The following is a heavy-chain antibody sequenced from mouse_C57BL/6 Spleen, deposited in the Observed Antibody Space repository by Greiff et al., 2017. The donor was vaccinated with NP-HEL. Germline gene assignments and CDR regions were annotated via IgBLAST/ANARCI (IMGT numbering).Heavy chain of an antibody. J-gene: IGHJ4*01. CDR3: ARERIYDGYYNYAMDY. D-gene: IGHD2-3*01. CDR1: GYTFTDHT. V-gene: IGHV1-78*01. Sequence: VQLQQSDAELVKPGASVKISCKVSGYTFTDHTIHWMKQRPEQGLEWIGYIYPRDGSTKYNEKFKGKATLTADKSSSTAYMQLNSLTSEDSAVYFCARERIYDGYYNYAMDYWGQGTSVTVSS. CDR2: IYPRDGST.